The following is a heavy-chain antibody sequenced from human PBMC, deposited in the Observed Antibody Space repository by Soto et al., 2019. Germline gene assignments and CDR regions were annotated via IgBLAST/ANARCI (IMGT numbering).Heavy chain of an antibody. CDR2: IKGDGSEK. Sequence: PGGSLRLSCEASGFTFSDFWMSWVRQAPGKGLEWVANIKGDGSEKRYVDSVRGRFTISRDNAKNSVYLQMNGLRADDTALYYCGRDEVRNGMDVWGQGTTVTVSS. CDR1: GFTFSDFW. V-gene: IGHV3-7*01. J-gene: IGHJ6*02. CDR3: GRDEVRNGMDV.